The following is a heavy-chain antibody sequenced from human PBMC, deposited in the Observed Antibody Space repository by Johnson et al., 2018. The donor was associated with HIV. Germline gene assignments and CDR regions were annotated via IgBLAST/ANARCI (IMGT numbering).Heavy chain of an antibody. CDR2: ISYDGSNK. CDR3: ARPGGDPLTDDAFDI. CDR1: GFTFSTYV. V-gene: IGHV3-30*03. J-gene: IGHJ3*02. Sequence: QVQLVESGGGLVQPGGSLRLSCAASGFTFSTYVMHWVRQAPGKGLEWVAVISYDGSNKYYADSVKGRFTISRDNSKNTLYLQMNSLRAEDTAVYYCARPGGDPLTDDAFDIWGQGTMVTVSS. D-gene: IGHD2-21*02.